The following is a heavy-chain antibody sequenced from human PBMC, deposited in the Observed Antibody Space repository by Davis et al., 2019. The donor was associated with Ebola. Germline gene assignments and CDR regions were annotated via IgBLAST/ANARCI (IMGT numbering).Heavy chain of an antibody. CDR3: AKDMAGTMNWFDP. CDR2: IGGSDGST. J-gene: IGHJ5*02. V-gene: IGHV3-23*01. D-gene: IGHD6-19*01. Sequence: GGSLRLSCAASGFTVSRYAIHWVRQAPGKGLEWVSGIGGSDGSTYYADSVKGRFTISRDNSKNTLYLQMNSLRAEDTAIYYCAKDMAGTMNWFDPWGQGTLVTVSS. CDR1: GFTVSRYA.